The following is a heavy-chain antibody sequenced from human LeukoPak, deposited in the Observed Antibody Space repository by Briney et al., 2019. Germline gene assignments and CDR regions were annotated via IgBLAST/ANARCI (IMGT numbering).Heavy chain of an antibody. CDR1: GGSFSGYY. CDR2: INHSGST. Sequence: PSETLSLTCAVHGGSFSGYYWSRIRQPPGKGLEWIGEINHSGSTNYSPSLKSRVTISVDTSKNQFSLKLSSVTAADTAVYYCARGLSWGYSYGYAAWGQGTLVTVSS. CDR3: ARGLSWGYSYGYAA. J-gene: IGHJ5*02. V-gene: IGHV4-34*01. D-gene: IGHD5-18*01.